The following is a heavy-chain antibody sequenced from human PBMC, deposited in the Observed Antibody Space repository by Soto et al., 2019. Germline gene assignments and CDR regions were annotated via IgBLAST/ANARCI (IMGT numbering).Heavy chain of an antibody. J-gene: IGHJ5*02. D-gene: IGHD3-16*01. Sequence: ASVKVSCKASGGTFSSYAISWVRQAPGQGLEWMGGIIPIFGTANYAQKFQGRVTITADESTSTAYMELSSLRSEDTAVYYCAGAPITWTTWTNWFDPWGQGTLVTVSS. CDR1: GGTFSSYA. CDR2: IIPIFGTA. CDR3: AGAPITWTTWTNWFDP. V-gene: IGHV1-69*13.